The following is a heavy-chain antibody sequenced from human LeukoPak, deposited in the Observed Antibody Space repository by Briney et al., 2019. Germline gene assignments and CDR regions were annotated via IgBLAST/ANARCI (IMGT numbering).Heavy chain of an antibody. J-gene: IGHJ4*02. CDR3: ARFGVVVVAAQFYDY. V-gene: IGHV1-18*01. CDR1: GYTFTSYG. Sequence: ASVKVSCKASGYTFTSYGISWLRRAPGQGLEWMGWISAYNGNTNYAQKLQGRVTMTTDTSTSTAYMELRSLRSDDTAVYYCARFGVVVVAAQFYDYWGQGTLVTVSS. D-gene: IGHD2-15*01. CDR2: ISAYNGNT.